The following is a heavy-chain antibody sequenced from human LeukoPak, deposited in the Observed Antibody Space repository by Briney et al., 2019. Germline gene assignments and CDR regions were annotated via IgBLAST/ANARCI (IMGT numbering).Heavy chain of an antibody. CDR3: ARRTTVTSVHFDY. V-gene: IGHV4-61*02. J-gene: IGHJ4*02. CDR1: GGSISSGSYY. Sequence: PSETLSLTCTVSGGSISSGSYYWSWIRQPAGKGLEWIGRIYTSGSTNYNPSLKSRVTISVDTSKNQFSLKLSSVTAADTAVYYCARRTTVTSVHFDYWGQGTLVTVSS. CDR2: IYTSGST. D-gene: IGHD4-17*01.